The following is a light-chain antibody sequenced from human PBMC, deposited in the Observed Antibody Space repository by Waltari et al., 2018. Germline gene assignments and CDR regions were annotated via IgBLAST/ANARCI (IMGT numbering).Light chain of an antibody. CDR3: QQYYSDPFT. CDR2: WAS. Sequence: DIVMTQSPDSLAVSLGERATIHCKSNQSLLYKSNQKDYLAWYQKKPGQPPNLLIYWASTRESGVPDRVSGSGSGTDFTRTINNLQPEDVATYYCQQYYSDPFTFGPGTMVDIK. J-gene: IGKJ3*01. V-gene: IGKV4-1*01. CDR1: QSLLYKSNQKDY.